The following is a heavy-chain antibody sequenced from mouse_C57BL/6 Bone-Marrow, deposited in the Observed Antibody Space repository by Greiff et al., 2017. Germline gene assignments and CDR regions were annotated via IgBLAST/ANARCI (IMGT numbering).Heavy chain of an antibody. J-gene: IGHJ2*01. V-gene: IGHV1-64*01. CDR3: ARGDFDY. Sequence: VQLQQPGAELVKPGASVKLSCKASGYTFTSYWMHWVKQRPGQGLEWIGMIHPNSGSTNYNEKFKGKATLTADKSSSTAYMELRSLTSEDSAVYFCARGDFDYWGQGTTLTVSS. CDR2: IHPNSGST. CDR1: GYTFTSYW.